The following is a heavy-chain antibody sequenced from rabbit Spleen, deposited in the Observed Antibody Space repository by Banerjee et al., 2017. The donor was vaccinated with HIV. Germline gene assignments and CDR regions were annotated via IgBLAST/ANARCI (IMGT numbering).Heavy chain of an antibody. CDR2: INAGSSGSA. V-gene: IGHV1S40*01. CDR1: GFSFSSSYY. J-gene: IGHJ6*01. D-gene: IGHD8-1*01. CDR3: ARDSGSSFSSYGMDL. Sequence: QSLEESGGDLVKPGASLTLTCTASGFSFSSSYYMCWVRQAPGKGLEWIACINAGSSGSAYYASWAKGRFTISKTSSTTVTLQMTSLTAADTATYFCARDSGSSFSSYGMDLWGPGTLVTVS.